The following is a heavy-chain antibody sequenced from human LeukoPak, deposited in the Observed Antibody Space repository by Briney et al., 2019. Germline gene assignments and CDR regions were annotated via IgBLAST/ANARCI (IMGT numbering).Heavy chain of an antibody. CDR3: ASGPPIDY. CDR2: ISGSSSYI. Sequence: PSETLSLTCTVSGGSISSSSYYWGWIRQPPGKGLEWVASISGSSSYIYYADSVKGRFTISRDNAKNSLYLQMNSLRAEDTAVYYCASGPPIDYWGQGTLVTVSS. V-gene: IGHV3-21*01. CDR1: GGSISSSS. J-gene: IGHJ4*02.